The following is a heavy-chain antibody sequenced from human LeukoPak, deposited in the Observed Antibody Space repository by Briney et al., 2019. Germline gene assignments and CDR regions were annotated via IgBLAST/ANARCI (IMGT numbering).Heavy chain of an antibody. CDR2: INPNSGGI. Sequence: ASVKVSCKASGYTFTGYYKHWMRQASGQGLEWMGWINPNSGGIKYAQKFQGRVTMTRDTSISTAYMELSSLSSDDTAVYYCARALGGDGRYFYAMDVWGQGTTVTVSS. D-gene: IGHD2-21*02. CDR1: GYTFTGYY. CDR3: ARALGGDGRYFYAMDV. J-gene: IGHJ6*02. V-gene: IGHV1-2*02.